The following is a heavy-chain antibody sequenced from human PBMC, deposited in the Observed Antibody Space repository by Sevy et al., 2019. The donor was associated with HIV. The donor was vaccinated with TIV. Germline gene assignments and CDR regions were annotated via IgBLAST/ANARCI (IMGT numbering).Heavy chain of an antibody. CDR2: IKQDMSEQ. CDR3: ARAQQVTMLVVIGGLYFDF. V-gene: IGHV3-7*01. Sequence: GGSLRLSCAASDFTFSSYWMTWVRQAPGKGLEWVANIKQDMSEQYYADSVKGRFTISRDNARNSLYLQMESLRDEDTAVYYCARAQQVTMLVVIGGLYFDFWGQGTLVTVSS. CDR1: DFTFSSYW. J-gene: IGHJ4*02. D-gene: IGHD2-21*01.